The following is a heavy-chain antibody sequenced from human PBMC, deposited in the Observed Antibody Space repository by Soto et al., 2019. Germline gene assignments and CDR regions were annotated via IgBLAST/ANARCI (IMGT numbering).Heavy chain of an antibody. CDR1: GFTFSGSA. CDR2: IRSKANSYAT. Sequence: EVQLVESGGGLVQPGGSLKLSCAASGFTFSGSAMHWVRQASGKGLEWVGRIRSKANSYATAYAASVKGRFTISRDDSKNTLYLQMNSLRAEDTAVYYCARDLNPVGTIFGVVIEVDYYYGMDVWGQGTTVTVSS. J-gene: IGHJ6*02. D-gene: IGHD3-3*01. CDR3: ARDLNPVGTIFGVVIEVDYYYGMDV. V-gene: IGHV3-73*02.